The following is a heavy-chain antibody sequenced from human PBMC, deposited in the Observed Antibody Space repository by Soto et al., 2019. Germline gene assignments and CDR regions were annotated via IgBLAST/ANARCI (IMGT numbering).Heavy chain of an antibody. D-gene: IGHD2-8*01. CDR1: GRSFSGYY. Sequence: SETVSLTCAVYGRSFSGYYWSWIRQPPGKGLEWIGEINHSGSTNYNPSLKSRVTISVDTSKNQFSLKLSSVTAADTAVYYCARLYCTNGVCAPLDYWGQGTLVTVSS. J-gene: IGHJ4*02. V-gene: IGHV4-34*01. CDR3: ARLYCTNGVCAPLDY. CDR2: INHSGST.